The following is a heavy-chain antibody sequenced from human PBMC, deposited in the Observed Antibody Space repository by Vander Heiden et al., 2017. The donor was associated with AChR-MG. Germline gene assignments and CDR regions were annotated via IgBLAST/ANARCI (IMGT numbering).Heavy chain of an antibody. D-gene: IGHD1-7*01. CDR3: AHHSITGTGGY. CDR2: IYWDDDK. Sequence: QITLKESGPTLVKPTQTLTLTCPFSGFSLSTSGVGVGWIRQPPGKALEWLALIYWDDDKRDSPSLKSRLTITKDTSKNQVVLTMTNMDPVDTATYYCAHHSITGTGGYWGQGTLVTVSS. J-gene: IGHJ4*02. CDR1: GFSLSTSGVG. V-gene: IGHV2-5*02.